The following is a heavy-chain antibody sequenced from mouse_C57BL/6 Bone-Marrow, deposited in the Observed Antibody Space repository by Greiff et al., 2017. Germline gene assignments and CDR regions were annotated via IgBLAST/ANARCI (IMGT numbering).Heavy chain of an antibody. CDR3: TRDHHGSSYDYAMDY. CDR2: ISSGGDYI. Sequence: EVNVVESGEGLVKPGGSLKLSCAASGFTFSSYAMSWVRQTPEKRLEWVAYISSGGDYIYYADTVKGRFTISRDNARNTLYLQMSSLKSEDTAMYYCTRDHHGSSYDYAMDYWGQGTSVTVSS. CDR1: GFTFSSYA. V-gene: IGHV5-9-1*02. J-gene: IGHJ4*01. D-gene: IGHD1-1*01.